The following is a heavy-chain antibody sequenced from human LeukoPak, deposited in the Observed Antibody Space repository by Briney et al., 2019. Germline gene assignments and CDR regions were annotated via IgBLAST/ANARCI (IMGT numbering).Heavy chain of an antibody. J-gene: IGHJ4*02. CDR3: AREPHGGGSRLDY. Sequence: RPGGSLRLSCAASGFTFSRSWMSWVRQAPGKGLEWVACIRQDGSDKYYVDSVKGRFTISRDNAKNSVYLQMNSLRPEDTAVYYCAREPHGGGSRLDYWGQGTLVTVSS. D-gene: IGHD2-15*01. CDR1: GFTFSRSW. V-gene: IGHV3-7*01. CDR2: IRQDGSDK.